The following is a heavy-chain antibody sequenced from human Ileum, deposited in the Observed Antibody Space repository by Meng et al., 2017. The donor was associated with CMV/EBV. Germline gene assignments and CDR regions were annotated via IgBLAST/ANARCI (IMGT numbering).Heavy chain of an antibody. V-gene: IGHV3-48*04. Sequence: GESLKISCAASGFTFSSYSMNWVRQAPGEGLEWVSYISSSSSTIYYADSVKGRFTISRDNAKNSLYLQMNSLRAKDTAVYYCARDRDDYDFWCDYYKAGCARYGMDVWGQGTTVTVSS. J-gene: IGHJ6*02. CDR2: ISSSSSTI. CDR3: ARDRDDYDFWCDYYKAGCARYGMDV. D-gene: IGHD3-3*01. CDR1: GFTFSSYS.